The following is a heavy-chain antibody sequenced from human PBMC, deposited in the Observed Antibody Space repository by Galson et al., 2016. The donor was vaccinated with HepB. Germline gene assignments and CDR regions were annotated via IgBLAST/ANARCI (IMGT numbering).Heavy chain of an antibody. J-gene: IGHJ5*02. D-gene: IGHD5-12*01. V-gene: IGHV4-39*01. CDR1: GGSISSNSYY. CDR3: ARHERLLSWFDP. CDR2: IYYVGNT. Sequence: ETLSLTCTVSGGSISSNSYYWGWIRQPPGKGLEWIGSIYYVGNTYYNPSLKSRVIISIDTSNNRVSLKLRSGTAADTAVYYCARHERLLSWFDPWGQGSLVTVSS.